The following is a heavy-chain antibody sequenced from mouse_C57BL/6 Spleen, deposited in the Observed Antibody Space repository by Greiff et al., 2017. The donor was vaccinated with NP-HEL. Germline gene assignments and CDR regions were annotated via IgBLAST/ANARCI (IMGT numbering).Heavy chain of an antibody. CDR1: GYSFTGYY. J-gene: IGHJ4*01. CDR3: ARRDYYEGMDY. Sequence: EVQLQQSGPELVKPGASVKISCKASGYSFTGYYMNWVKQSPEKSLEWIGEINPSTGGTTYNQKFKAKATLTVDKSSSTAYMQLKSLTSEDSAVYYCARRDYYEGMDYWGQGTSVTVSS. CDR2: INPSTGGT. D-gene: IGHD1-1*01. V-gene: IGHV1-42*01.